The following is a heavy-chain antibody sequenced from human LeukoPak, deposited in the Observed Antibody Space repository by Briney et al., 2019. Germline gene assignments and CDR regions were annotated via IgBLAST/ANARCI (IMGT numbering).Heavy chain of an antibody. J-gene: IGHJ3*02. V-gene: IGHV3-7*01. CDR2: IKQDGSEK. Sequence: PGGSLRLSCAASGLTFSGYWMSWVRQAPGKGLEWVANIKQDGSEKYYVDSVKGRFTISRDSAKNSLYLQMNSLRVEDTAVYYCASGNWNDRAFDIWGQGTMVIVSS. CDR1: GLTFSGYW. D-gene: IGHD1-20*01. CDR3: ASGNWNDRAFDI.